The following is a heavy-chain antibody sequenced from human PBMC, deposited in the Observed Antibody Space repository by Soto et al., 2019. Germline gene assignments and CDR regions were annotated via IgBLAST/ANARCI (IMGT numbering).Heavy chain of an antibody. CDR3: ERLGWGNGDSDY. D-gene: IGHD2-21*01. V-gene: IGHV4-39*01. J-gene: IGHJ4*02. Sequence: PSETLSLTCTVPGGSISKSNYFWGWIRQAPGKGLEWIASILYSGTTSYNSSLKSRVAISVDTSKNQFSLKLNSVTAADTAVYSCERLGWGNGDSDYWGQGTLVTV. CDR2: ILYSGTT. CDR1: GGSISKSNYF.